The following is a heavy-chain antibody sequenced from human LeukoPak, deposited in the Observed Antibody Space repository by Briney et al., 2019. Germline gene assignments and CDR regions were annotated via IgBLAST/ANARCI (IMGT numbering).Heavy chain of an antibody. D-gene: IGHD1/OR15-1a*01. CDR2: TNPNTGDS. V-gene: IGHV1-2*02. J-gene: IGHJ4*02. Sequence: ASVKVSCKASGYTLSDYYLHWVRQAPGQGLEWMGWTNPNTGDSNLAQKFQGRVTVTRDTSISTAYVELSRLTSDDTAIYYCAREEQYRNYFDHWGQGTLITVSP. CDR3: AREEQYRNYFDH. CDR1: GYTLSDYY.